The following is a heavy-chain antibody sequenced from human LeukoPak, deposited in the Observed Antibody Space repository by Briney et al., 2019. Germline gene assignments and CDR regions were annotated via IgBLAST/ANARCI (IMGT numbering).Heavy chain of an antibody. V-gene: IGHV4-30-2*01. CDR1: GGSISCGGYS. Sequence: PSETLSLTCAVSGGSISCGGYSWSWIRQPPGKGLEWIGYIYHSGSTYYNPSLKSRVTISVDRSKNQFSLKLSSVTAADTAVYYCARGDYDYVWGSYRPGAFDIWGQGTMVTVSS. CDR3: ARGDYDYVWGSYRPGAFDI. D-gene: IGHD3-16*02. CDR2: IYHSGST. J-gene: IGHJ3*02.